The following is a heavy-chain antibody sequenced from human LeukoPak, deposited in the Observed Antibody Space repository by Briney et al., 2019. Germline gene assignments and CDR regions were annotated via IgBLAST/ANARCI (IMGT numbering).Heavy chain of an antibody. Sequence: RGSLRLSCAASGFTFSSDAMSWVRQAPGKGLEWVSAISGSGGSTYYADSVKGRVTISRDNSKNTLYLQMNSLRAEDTAVYYCAKEVVPAAIVEYKEYNWFDPWGQGTLVTVSS. CDR3: AKEVVPAAIVEYKEYNWFDP. J-gene: IGHJ5*02. CDR1: GFTFSSDA. CDR2: ISGSGGST. V-gene: IGHV3-23*01. D-gene: IGHD2-2*01.